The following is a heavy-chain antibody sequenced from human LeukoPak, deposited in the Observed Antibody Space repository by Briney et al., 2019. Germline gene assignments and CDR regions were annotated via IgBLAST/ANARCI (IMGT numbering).Heavy chain of an antibody. CDR2: IFYSGST. V-gene: IGHV4-59*01. Sequence: PSETLSLTCAVYGGSFSGYYWSWIRQPPGKGLEWIGYIFYSGSTNCSPSLKSRVTISVDTSKNQFSLNLSSVTAADTAIYYCARDTGYLGSNYGMDVWGQGTTVTVSS. D-gene: IGHD3-22*01. CDR1: GGSFSGYY. CDR3: ARDTGYLGSNYGMDV. J-gene: IGHJ6*02.